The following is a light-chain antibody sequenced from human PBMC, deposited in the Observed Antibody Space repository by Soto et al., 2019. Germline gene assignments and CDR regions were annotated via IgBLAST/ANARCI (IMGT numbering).Light chain of an antibody. Sequence: DIQITQSPSTLSASVGDRVTITCRASQSISNWLAWYQQKPGKAPKLLIYKASSLESGVPSRFSGSGSGAEFTLTISSLQPDDFGTYYCQEYNNNWTLGQGTKVDIK. CDR3: QEYNNNWT. V-gene: IGKV1-5*03. CDR2: KAS. CDR1: QSISNW. J-gene: IGKJ1*01.